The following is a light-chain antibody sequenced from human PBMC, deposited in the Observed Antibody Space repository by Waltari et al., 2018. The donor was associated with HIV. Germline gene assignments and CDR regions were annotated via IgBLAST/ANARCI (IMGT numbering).Light chain of an antibody. CDR3: QQGNSFPIS. V-gene: IGKV1-12*01. CDR2: AAS. J-gene: IGKJ5*01. CDR1: QDIQTC. Sequence: DIQMTQSPSSVSASVGDTVTITCRASQDIQTCLGWYQHKSGKPPKLLFYAASTLQIGVPSRYSGNGSGTDFTRTISGRQPEDFATYYCQQGNSFPISFGQGTRLDFK.